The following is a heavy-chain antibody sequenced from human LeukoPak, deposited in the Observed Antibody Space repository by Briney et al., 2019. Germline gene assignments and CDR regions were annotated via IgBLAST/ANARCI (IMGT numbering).Heavy chain of an antibody. CDR1: GGSFSGYY. V-gene: IGHV4-34*01. J-gene: IGHJ4*02. Sequence: SGTLSLTCAVYGGSFSGYYWSWIRQPPGKGLEWIGEINHSGSTNYNPSLKSRVTISVDTSKNQFSLKLSSVTAADTAVYYCARGGPRYYDSSGYYYYWGQGTLVTVSS. D-gene: IGHD3-22*01. CDR2: INHSGST. CDR3: ARGGPRYYDSSGYYYY.